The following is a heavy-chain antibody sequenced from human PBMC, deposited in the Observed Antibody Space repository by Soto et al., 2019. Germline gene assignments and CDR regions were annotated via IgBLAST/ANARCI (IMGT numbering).Heavy chain of an antibody. CDR3: AKGTRSCINGVCVVMDD. D-gene: IGHD2-8*01. CDR1: GFTFSNYA. CDR2: ISGSGSST. Sequence: EVQVLESGGGLVQPGGSLRLSCAASGFTFSNYAMNWVRQAPGKGLEWVSAISGSGSSTYYADSVKGRFTISRDNSKNTLYLQMNSLGAEYTDVYYCAKGTRSCINGVCVVMDDWGQGTLGSVAS. J-gene: IGHJ4*02. V-gene: IGHV3-23*01.